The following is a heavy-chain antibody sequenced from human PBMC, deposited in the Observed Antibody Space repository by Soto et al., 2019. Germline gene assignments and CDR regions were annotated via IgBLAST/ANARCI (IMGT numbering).Heavy chain of an antibody. V-gene: IGHV4-34*01. CDR3: ATRITVFGLLIPPFDP. Sequence: SQTLALTSAFCGRSVNGYYATWLRQQYRKGLEWIGEINHTGGTHYNPSLKSRVTMSVDTSKNQFSLRLSSVTAADTAIYYCATRITVFGLLIPPFDPWGQGTQVTVSS. CDR1: GRSVNGYY. J-gene: IGHJ5*02. CDR2: INHTGGT. D-gene: IGHD3-3*01.